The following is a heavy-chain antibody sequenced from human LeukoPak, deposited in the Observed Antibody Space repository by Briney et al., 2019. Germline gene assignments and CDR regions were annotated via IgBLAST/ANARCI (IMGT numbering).Heavy chain of an antibody. J-gene: IGHJ3*02. CDR2: INEDGSEK. Sequence: GGSLRLSCAASGFSFTDYWMAWVRQAPGRGLERVANINEDGSEKYYVASVNGRFTISRDNAQNSLSLEMNSLRAEDTAVYYCARRRGSFDNWGQGTMVTVSS. CDR3: ARRRGSFDN. D-gene: IGHD3-10*01. CDR1: GFSFTDYW. V-gene: IGHV3-7*01.